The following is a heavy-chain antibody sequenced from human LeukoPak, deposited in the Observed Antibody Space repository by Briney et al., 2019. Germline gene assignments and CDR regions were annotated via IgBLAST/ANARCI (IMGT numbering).Heavy chain of an antibody. CDR2: ISYSGST. V-gene: IGHV4-34*01. CDR1: GGSFSGYY. CDR3: ARDRSARGDY. J-gene: IGHJ4*02. Sequence: PSETLSLTCAVYGGSFSGYYWSWIRQPPGKGLEWIGYISYSGSTYYNPSLKSRVTISVDTSKNQFSLKLSSVTAADTAAYYCARDRSARGDYWGQGTLVTVSS.